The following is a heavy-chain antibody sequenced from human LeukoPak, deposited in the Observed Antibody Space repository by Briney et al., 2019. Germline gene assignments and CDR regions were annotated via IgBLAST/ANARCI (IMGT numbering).Heavy chain of an antibody. CDR3: ARGLDAASGLANFDY. J-gene: IGHJ4*02. V-gene: IGHV1-18*01. CDR2: INGYNGNT. CDR1: GYTFSYFG. D-gene: IGHD1-1*01. Sequence: ASVRVSCKGSGYTFSYFGINWVRQAPGQGLEWMGWINGYNGNTNYAQKSEGRLSLTTDTATSTVYMELKNLTSDDTAVYFCARGLDAASGLANFDYWGQGTLITVSS.